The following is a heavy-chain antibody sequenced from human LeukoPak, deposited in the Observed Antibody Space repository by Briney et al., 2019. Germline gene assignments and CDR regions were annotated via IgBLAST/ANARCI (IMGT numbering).Heavy chain of an antibody. CDR2: IKQDGSEK. Sequence: GGSLRLSCAASGFTFSNNWMSWVRQAPGKGLEWVANIKQDGSEKYYVDSVKGRFTISRDNAKNSLYLQMNSLTVEDTAVYYCARAKIGYSYLIDYWGQGTLVTVSS. CDR1: GFTFSNNW. V-gene: IGHV3-7*01. J-gene: IGHJ4*02. D-gene: IGHD5-18*01. CDR3: ARAKIGYSYLIDY.